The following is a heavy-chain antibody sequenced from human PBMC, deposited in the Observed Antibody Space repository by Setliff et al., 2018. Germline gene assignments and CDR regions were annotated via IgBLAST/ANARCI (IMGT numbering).Heavy chain of an antibody. CDR2: IQKSGST. D-gene: IGHD3-3*01. CDR3: RFWSGYYKNDY. V-gene: IGHV4-34*01. CDR1: GGSFSSFY. J-gene: IGHJ4*02. Sequence: SETLSLTCAVYGGSFSSFYRSWIRQPPGKGLESIGYIQKSGSTNYNPSLMSRVSISADTSKNQFSLKLSSVTAADMAVYYCRFWSGYYKNDYWAQGTVVTVSS.